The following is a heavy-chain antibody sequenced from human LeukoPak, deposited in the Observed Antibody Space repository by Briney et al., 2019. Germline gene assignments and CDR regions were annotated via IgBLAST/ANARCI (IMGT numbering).Heavy chain of an antibody. CDR1: GYSFNNYW. J-gene: IGHJ4*02. D-gene: IGHD5-24*01. CDR2: IYPGDSDT. CDR3: ARRRDGYNIDY. V-gene: IGHV5-51*01. Sequence: GESLKISCKGSGYSFNNYWIAWVRQMPGKGLEWMGIIYPGDSDTKYSPSFQGQVTFSADKSISTAYLQWSSLKAPDTAMYYCARRRDGYNIDYWGQGTLVTVSS.